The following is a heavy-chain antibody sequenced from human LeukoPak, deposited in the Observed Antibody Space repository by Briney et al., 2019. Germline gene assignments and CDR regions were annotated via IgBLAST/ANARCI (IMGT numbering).Heavy chain of an antibody. CDR2: ISSSSAYV. D-gene: IGHD2-2*01. Sequence: GGSLRLSCAASGFTFSSYSMNWVRQAPGKGVEWVSSISSSSAYVYYADSVKGRFTISRDNAKNSLYLQMNSLRAEDTAVYYCARGRGYCSSTSCQNWFDPWGQGTLVTVSS. CDR3: ARGRGYCSSTSCQNWFDP. CDR1: GFTFSSYS. J-gene: IGHJ5*02. V-gene: IGHV3-21*01.